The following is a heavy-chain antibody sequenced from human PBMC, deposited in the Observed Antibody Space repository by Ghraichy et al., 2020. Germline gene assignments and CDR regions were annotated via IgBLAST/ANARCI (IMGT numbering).Heavy chain of an antibody. CDR3: ASTYSYYWDV. J-gene: IGHJ6*03. V-gene: IGHV3-72*01. Sequence: GGSLRLSCAASGFNFSDYYMDWVRQAPGKGLEWVGRTRNKANSYTTEYAASVKGRFTISRHDSKNSLYLQMNSLRPEDTAVYFCASTYSYYWDVWGKGTSVTVSS. CDR1: GFNFSDYY. CDR2: TRNKANSYTT.